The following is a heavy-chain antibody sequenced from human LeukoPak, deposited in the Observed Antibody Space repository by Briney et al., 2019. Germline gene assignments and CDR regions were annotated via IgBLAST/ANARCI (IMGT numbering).Heavy chain of an antibody. CDR3: ARHARSSGTY. CDR1: GYSISSGYC. J-gene: IGHJ4*02. Sequence: PSETLSLTCTVSGYSISSGYCWGWIRQPPGKGLEWIGSIYYSGSTYYNPSLKSRVTISVDTSKNQFSLKLSSVTAADTAVYYCARHARSSGTYWGQGTLVTVSS. D-gene: IGHD6-19*01. V-gene: IGHV4-38-2*02. CDR2: IYYSGST.